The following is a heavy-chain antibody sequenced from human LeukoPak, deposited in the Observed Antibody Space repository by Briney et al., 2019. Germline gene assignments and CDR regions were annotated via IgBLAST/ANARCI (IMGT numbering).Heavy chain of an antibody. CDR1: GFTFSDHY. CDR2: ITSSGATS. J-gene: IGHJ4*02. D-gene: IGHD1-26*01. CDR3: PRGYFVGG. Sequence: PGGSLRLSCTASGFTFSDHYMSWFRLSPGKGLEWLSYITSSGATSDYADSVKGRFTISRDNAKNSMYLQMNSLRVEDTAVYYCPRGYFVGGGGQGTLVTVSS. V-gene: IGHV3-11*04.